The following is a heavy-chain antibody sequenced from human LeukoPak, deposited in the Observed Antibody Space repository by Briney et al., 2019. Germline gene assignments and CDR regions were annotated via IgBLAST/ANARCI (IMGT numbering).Heavy chain of an antibody. Sequence: PGRSLRLSCAASGFTFDDYAMHWVRQAPGKGLEWVSGISWNSGSIGYADSVKGRFTISRDNAKNSLYLQMNSLRAEDTALYYCAKSATVTSGAFDIWGQGTMVTVSS. CDR2: ISWNSGSI. V-gene: IGHV3-9*01. CDR3: AKSATVTSGAFDI. J-gene: IGHJ3*02. CDR1: GFTFDDYA. D-gene: IGHD4-17*01.